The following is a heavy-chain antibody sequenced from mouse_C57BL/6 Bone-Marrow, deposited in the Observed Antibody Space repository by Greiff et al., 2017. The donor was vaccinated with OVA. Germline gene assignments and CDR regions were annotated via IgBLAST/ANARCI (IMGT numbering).Heavy chain of an antibody. CDR2: INPYNGGT. D-gene: IGHD1-1*01. V-gene: IGHV1-19*01. CDR1: GYTFTDYY. CDR3: ARSTTVVYFDY. J-gene: IGHJ2*01. Sequence: VQLQQSGPVLVKPGASVKMSCKASGYTFTDYYMNWVKQSHGKSLEWIGVINPYNGGTSYNQKFKGKATLTVDKSSSTAYMELNSLTSEDSAVYYCARSTTVVYFDYWGQGTTLTVSS.